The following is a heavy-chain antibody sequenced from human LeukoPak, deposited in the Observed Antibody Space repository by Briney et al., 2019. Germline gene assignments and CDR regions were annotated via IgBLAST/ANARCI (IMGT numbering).Heavy chain of an antibody. J-gene: IGHJ4*02. V-gene: IGHV4-59*01. CDR2: IYYSGST. D-gene: IGHD2-2*01. Sequence: SETLSLTCTVSGGSISGYYWTWIRQPPGKGLEYIGYIYYSGSTNHNPSLKSRVTISVDTSKNQFSLKLSSATAADTAVYYCARGMYPFDYGGGGPLATVPS. CDR3: ARGMYPFDY. CDR1: GGSISGYY.